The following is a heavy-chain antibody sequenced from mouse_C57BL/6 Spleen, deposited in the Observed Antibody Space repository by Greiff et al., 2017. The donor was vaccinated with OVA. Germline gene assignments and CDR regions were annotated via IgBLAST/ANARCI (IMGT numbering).Heavy chain of an antibody. J-gene: IGHJ2*01. D-gene: IGHD2-3*01. CDR1: GYTFTDYY. Sequence: EVHLVESGPVLVKPGASVKMSCKASGYTFTDYYMNWVKQSHGKSLEWIGVINPYNGGTSYNQKFKGKATLTVEKSSSTAYMELNSLTSEDSAVYYCASTEGNDGYLFDYWGQGTTLTVSS. CDR3: ASTEGNDGYLFDY. V-gene: IGHV1-19*01. CDR2: INPYNGGT.